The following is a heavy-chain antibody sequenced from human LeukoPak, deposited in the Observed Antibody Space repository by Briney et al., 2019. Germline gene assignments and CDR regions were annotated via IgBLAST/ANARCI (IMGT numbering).Heavy chain of an antibody. CDR3: ATSISSPGLWDY. CDR2: ISAYNGNT. CDR1: GYTFTGYY. D-gene: IGHD3-3*02. J-gene: IGHJ4*02. Sequence: GASVKVSCKASGYTFTGYYMHWVRQAPGQGLEWMGWISAYNGNTNYAQKLQGRVTMTTDTSTSTAYMELRSLRSDDTAVYYCATSISSPGLWDYWGQGTLVTVSS. V-gene: IGHV1-18*04.